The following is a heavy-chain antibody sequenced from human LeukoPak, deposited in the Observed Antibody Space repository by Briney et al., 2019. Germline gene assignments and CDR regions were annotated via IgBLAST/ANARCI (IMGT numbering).Heavy chain of an antibody. CDR3: ARARNIIVAAGTAD. Sequence: ASVKVSCKASGYTFTSYYMHWVRQAPGQGLEWMGIINPSGGSTSYAQKLQGRVTMTTDTSTNTAYMELRSLRSDDTAVYYCARARNIIVAAGTADWGQGTLVTVSS. V-gene: IGHV1-46*01. D-gene: IGHD6-13*01. J-gene: IGHJ4*02. CDR1: GYTFTSYY. CDR2: INPSGGST.